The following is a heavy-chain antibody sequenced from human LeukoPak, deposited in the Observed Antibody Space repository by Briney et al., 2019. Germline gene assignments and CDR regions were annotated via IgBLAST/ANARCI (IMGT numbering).Heavy chain of an antibody. CDR1: GGSISSSTYY. CDR2: IYYSGTT. Sequence: SETLSLTCTVSGGSISSSTYYWAWVRQPPGKGLEWIASIYYSGTTYYNPSLKSRVTISVDTSKNQFSLKLSSVTAADTAVYYCASGSSSWYGWFDPWGQGTLVTVSS. V-gene: IGHV4-39*07. D-gene: IGHD6-13*01. CDR3: ASGSSSWYGWFDP. J-gene: IGHJ5*02.